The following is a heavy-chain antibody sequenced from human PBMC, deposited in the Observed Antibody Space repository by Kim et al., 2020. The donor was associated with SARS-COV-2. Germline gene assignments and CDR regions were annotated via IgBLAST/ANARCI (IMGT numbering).Heavy chain of an antibody. V-gene: IGHV4-31*03. CDR1: GGSISSGGYY. CDR2: IYYSGST. D-gene: IGHD3-22*01. J-gene: IGHJ3*02. Sequence: SETLSLTCTVSGGSISSGGYYWSWIRQHPGKGLEWIGYIYYSGSTYYNPSLKSRVTISVDTSKNLFSLKLSSMTAADTAVYYCARGRDYYDSSGYYPMGAFDIWGQGTMVTVSS. CDR3: ARGRDYYDSSGYYPMGAFDI.